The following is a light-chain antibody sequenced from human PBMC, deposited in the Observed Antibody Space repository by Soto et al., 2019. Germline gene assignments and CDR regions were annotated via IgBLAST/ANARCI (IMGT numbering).Light chain of an antibody. Sequence: DIPMTQSPSTLSASVGDRVTITCRASQSISTWLAWYQQKPGKAPKVLIYKASSLQSGVTSRFSGSGSGTEVTLTISSLEPDDFETYYCQQYSSYYRTFGQGTKVDIK. CDR1: QSISTW. CDR2: KAS. V-gene: IGKV1-5*03. CDR3: QQYSSYYRT. J-gene: IGKJ1*01.